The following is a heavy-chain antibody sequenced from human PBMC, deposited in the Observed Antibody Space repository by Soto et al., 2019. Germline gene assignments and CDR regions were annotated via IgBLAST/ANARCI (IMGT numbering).Heavy chain of an antibody. V-gene: IGHV4-39*01. D-gene: IGHD3-10*01. Sequence: SETLSLTCIVSGGSITRRSSYWAWIRQPPGKGLEWVGTFYDGNTYHNPSLRSRITIAVDTSKNQFSLKLNSVAAADTAFYYCATTRGLAVGGSFDYWGRGTLVTVSS. J-gene: IGHJ4*02. CDR2: FYDGNT. CDR3: ATTRGLAVGGSFDY. CDR1: GGSITRRSSY.